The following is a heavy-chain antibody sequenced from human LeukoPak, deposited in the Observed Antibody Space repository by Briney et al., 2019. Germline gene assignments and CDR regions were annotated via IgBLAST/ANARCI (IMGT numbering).Heavy chain of an antibody. CDR1: GFTFSTYW. CDR3: TRGDSSSKIDY. J-gene: IGHJ4*02. Sequence: GGSLRLSCAASGFTFSTYWMSWVRQAPGKGLEWVANIKEDGSEKYYVDSVKGRFTISRDNAKNSLNLQMDSLRVEDTAVYYCTRGDSSSKIDYWGQGTLVTVSS. V-gene: IGHV3-7*01. CDR2: IKEDGSEK. D-gene: IGHD6-6*01.